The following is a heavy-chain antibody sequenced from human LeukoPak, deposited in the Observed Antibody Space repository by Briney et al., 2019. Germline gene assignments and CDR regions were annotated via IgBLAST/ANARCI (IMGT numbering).Heavy chain of an antibody. CDR3: ARSGTYYYGSGSYQYAFDI. J-gene: IGHJ3*02. D-gene: IGHD3-10*01. CDR2: MNPNSGNT. Sequence: ASVKVSCKASGGTFTSYDINWVRQATGQGLEWMGWMNPNSGNTGYAQKFQGRVTMTRNTSISTAYMELSSLRSEDTAVYYCARSGTYYYGSGSYQYAFDIWGQGTMVTVSS. CDR1: GGTFTSYD. V-gene: IGHV1-8*01.